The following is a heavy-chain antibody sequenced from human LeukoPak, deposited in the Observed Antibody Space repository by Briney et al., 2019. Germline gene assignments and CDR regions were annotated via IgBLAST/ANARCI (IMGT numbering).Heavy chain of an antibody. CDR1: GFTFSNAW. V-gene: IGHV3-15*01. CDR3: TTSIAYCGGDCWD. Sequence: GGSLRLSCAASGFTFSNAWMSWVRQAPGKGLEWVGRIKSKTDGGTTDYAAPVKGRFTISRDDSKNTLYLQMNSLKTEDTAVYYCTTSIAYCGGDCWDWGQGTLVSVSS. CDR2: IKSKTDGGTT. D-gene: IGHD2-21*02. J-gene: IGHJ4*02.